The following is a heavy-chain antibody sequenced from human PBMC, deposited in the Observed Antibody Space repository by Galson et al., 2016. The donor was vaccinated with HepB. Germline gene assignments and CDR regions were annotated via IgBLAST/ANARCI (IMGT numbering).Heavy chain of an antibody. D-gene: IGHD3-3*01. CDR2: ISGSGGST. Sequence: SLRLSCAASGLTFSSYAMSWVRQAPGKGLEWVSAISGSGGSTYYADSVKGRFTISRDNSKNTLYLQMNSLRAEDTAVYYCASDNTIFGVVIPNYWGQGTLVTVSS. CDR1: GLTFSSYA. J-gene: IGHJ4*02. V-gene: IGHV3-23*01. CDR3: ASDNTIFGVVIPNY.